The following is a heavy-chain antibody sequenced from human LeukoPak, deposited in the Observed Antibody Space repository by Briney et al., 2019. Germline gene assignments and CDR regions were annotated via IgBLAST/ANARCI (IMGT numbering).Heavy chain of an antibody. CDR3: AKDRWFGEISWFDP. V-gene: IGHV3-43*01. J-gene: IGHJ5*02. CDR2: LTWDGGRT. D-gene: IGHD3-10*01. CDR1: GFTFDDYT. Sequence: PRGSLRLSCAASGFTFDDYTMHWVRQAPGKGLEWVSLLTWDGGRTYYAGSVKGRFTISRDNSKNTLYLQMNSLRADDTAVYYCAKDRWFGEISWFDPWGQGTLVTVSS.